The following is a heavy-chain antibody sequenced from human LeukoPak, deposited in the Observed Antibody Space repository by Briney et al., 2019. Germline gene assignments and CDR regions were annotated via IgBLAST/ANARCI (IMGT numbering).Heavy chain of an antibody. V-gene: IGHV3-30*18. Sequence: GGSLRLSCSASGFPFSSYGMHWVRQAPGKGLEGVAVISYDGSNKYYADSVKGRFTISRDNSKNTLYLQMNSLRAEDTAVYYCAKDPYDSSGYYFPGAFDIWGQGTMVTVSS. CDR2: ISYDGSNK. CDR1: GFPFSSYG. CDR3: AKDPYDSSGYYFPGAFDI. D-gene: IGHD3-22*01. J-gene: IGHJ3*02.